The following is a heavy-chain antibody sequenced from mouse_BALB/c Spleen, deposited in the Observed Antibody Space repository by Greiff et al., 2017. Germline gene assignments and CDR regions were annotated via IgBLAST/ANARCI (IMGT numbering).Heavy chain of an antibody. CDR1: GFTFSDYY. D-gene: IGHD1-2*01. J-gene: IGHJ4*01. CDR3: ARITTATTAMDY. V-gene: IGHV5-4*02. CDR2: ISDGGSYT. Sequence: EVQLVESGGGLVKPGGSLKLSCAASGFTFSDYYMYWVRQTPEKRLEWVATISDGGSYTYYPDSVKGRFTISRDNAKNNLYLQMSSLKSEDTAMYYCARITTATTAMDYWGQGTSVTVSS.